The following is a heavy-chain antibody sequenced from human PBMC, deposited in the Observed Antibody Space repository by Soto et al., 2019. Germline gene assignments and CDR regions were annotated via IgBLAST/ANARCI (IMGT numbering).Heavy chain of an antibody. CDR1: GFTFSSYA. V-gene: IGHV3-30-3*01. J-gene: IGHJ4*02. D-gene: IGHD3-3*01. Sequence: GGSLRLACAASGFTFSSYAMHWVRQAPGKGLEWVAVISYDGSNKYYADSVKGRFTISRDNSKNTLYLQMNSLRAEDTAVYYCARAGPYYDFWSGSNSHFDYWGQGTLVTVSS. CDR3: ARAGPYYDFWSGSNSHFDY. CDR2: ISYDGSNK.